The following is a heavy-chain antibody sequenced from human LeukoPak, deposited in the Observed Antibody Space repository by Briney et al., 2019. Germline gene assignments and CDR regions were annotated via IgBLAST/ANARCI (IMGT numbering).Heavy chain of an antibody. CDR2: MNPNSGNT. D-gene: IGHD3-22*01. J-gene: IGHJ5*02. CDR3: ARGGVPGYYYDSSGYIWFDP. V-gene: IGHV1-8*01. CDR1: GYTFTSYD. Sequence: ASVKVSCKASGYTFTSYDINWVRQATGQGLEWMGWMNPNSGNTGYAQKFQGRVTMTRNTSISTAYMELSSLGSEDTAVYYCARGGVPGYYYDSSGYIWFDPWGQGTLVTVSS.